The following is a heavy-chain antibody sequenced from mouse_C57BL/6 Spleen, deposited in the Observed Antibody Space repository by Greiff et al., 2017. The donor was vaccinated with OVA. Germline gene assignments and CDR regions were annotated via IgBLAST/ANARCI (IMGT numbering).Heavy chain of an antibody. CDR1: GFTFSDYY. CDR3: ARGGYGSRDWYFDV. J-gene: IGHJ1*03. CDR2: INYDGSST. Sequence: EVKVVESEGGLVQPGSSMKLSCTASGFTFSDYYMAWVRQVPEKGLEWVANINYDGSSTYYLDSLKSRFIISRDNAKNILYLQMSSLKSEDTATYYCARGGYGSRDWYFDVWGTGTTVTVSS. D-gene: IGHD1-1*01. V-gene: IGHV5-16*01.